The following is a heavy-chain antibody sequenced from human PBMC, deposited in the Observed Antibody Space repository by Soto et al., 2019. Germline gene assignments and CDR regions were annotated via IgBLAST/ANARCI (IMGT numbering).Heavy chain of an antibody. D-gene: IGHD3-9*01. Sequence: KSSETPSLTCTVSGGSISSYYWSWIRQPPGKGLEWIGYIYYSGGTNYNPSLKSRVTISVDTSKNQFSLKLSSVTAADTAVYYCAGLHSLYDILTGLDYWGQGTLVTVSS. CDR1: GGSISSYY. V-gene: IGHV4-59*01. CDR2: IYYSGGT. CDR3: AGLHSLYDILTGLDY. J-gene: IGHJ4*02.